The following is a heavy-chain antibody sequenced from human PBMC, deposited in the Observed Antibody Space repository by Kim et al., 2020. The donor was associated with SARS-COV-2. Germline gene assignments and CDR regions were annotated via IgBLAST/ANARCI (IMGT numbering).Heavy chain of an antibody. CDR1: GFTVSSNY. Sequence: GGSLRLSCAASGFTVSSNYMSWVRQAPGKGLEWVSVIYSGGSTYYADSVKGRFTISRDNSKNTLYLQMNSLRAEDTAVYYCARDKGTYYYDSSGYSHYYGMDVWGQGTTVTVSS. CDR2: IYSGGST. V-gene: IGHV3-53*01. CDR3: ARDKGTYYYDSSGYSHYYGMDV. J-gene: IGHJ6*02. D-gene: IGHD3-22*01.